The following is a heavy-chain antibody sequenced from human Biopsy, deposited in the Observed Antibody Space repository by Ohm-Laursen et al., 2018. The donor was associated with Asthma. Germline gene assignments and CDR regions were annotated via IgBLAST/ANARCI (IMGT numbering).Heavy chain of an antibody. D-gene: IGHD5-12*01. Sequence: SSVKVSCKPSGDSFSNYAISWVRQAPGQGLEWMGGLIPVLGTPDHAQMFEGRVMITADESTSTAYMELSSLSSEDTAVYYCARGYSGSDRIVYYYSGLEVWGQGTTVTVSS. J-gene: IGHJ6*02. V-gene: IGHV1-69*01. CDR1: GDSFSNYA. CDR3: ARGYSGSDRIVYYYSGLEV. CDR2: LIPVLGTP.